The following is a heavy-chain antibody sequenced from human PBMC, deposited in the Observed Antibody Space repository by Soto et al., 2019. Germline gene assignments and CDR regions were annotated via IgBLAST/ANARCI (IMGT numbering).Heavy chain of an antibody. CDR1: RYTFTSND. CDR2: MNPNSGNT. CDR3: ATGRTTGYSSGWYLDAFDT. V-gene: IGHV1-8*01. J-gene: IGHJ3*02. Sequence: ASVKASCKDSRYTFTSNDINWLRQATEQGLEWMGWMNPNSGNTGYAQKFQGRVTMTRNTSISTAYMELSSLRSEDTAVYYCATGRTTGYSSGWYLDAFDTWGQGTMVTVS. D-gene: IGHD6-19*01.